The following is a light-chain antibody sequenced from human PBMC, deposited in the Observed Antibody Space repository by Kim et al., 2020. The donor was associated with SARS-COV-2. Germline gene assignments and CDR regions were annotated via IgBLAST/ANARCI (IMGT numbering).Light chain of an antibody. J-gene: IGLJ3*02. CDR3: QTWGTGMRV. Sequence: QLALTQSPSASASLGASVKLTCTLSSGHSSYAIAWHQQQPEKGPRYLMKLNSDGSHSKGDGIPDRFSGSSSGAERYLTISSLQSEDEADYYCQTWGTGMRVFGGGTQLTVL. CDR2: LNSDGSH. CDR1: SGHSSYA. V-gene: IGLV4-69*01.